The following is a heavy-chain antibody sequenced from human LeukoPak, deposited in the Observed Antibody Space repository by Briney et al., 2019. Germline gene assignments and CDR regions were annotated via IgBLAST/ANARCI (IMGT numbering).Heavy chain of an antibody. J-gene: IGHJ5*02. CDR2: IIPIFGTA. CDR1: GGTFSSYA. D-gene: IGHD6-13*01. Sequence: SVKVSCKASGGTFSSYAISWVRQAPGQGLEWMGGIIPIFGTANYAQKFQGRVTITADESTSTAYMELSSLRSEDTAVYYCALCSSWYIVWFDPWGQGTLVTVSS. V-gene: IGHV1-69*01. CDR3: ALCSSWYIVWFDP.